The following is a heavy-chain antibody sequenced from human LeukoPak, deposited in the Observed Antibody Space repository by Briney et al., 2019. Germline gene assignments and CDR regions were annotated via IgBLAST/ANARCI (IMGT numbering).Heavy chain of an antibody. CDR1: GYSISSGNY. J-gene: IGHJ6*03. Sequence: SETLSLTCTVSGYSISSGNYWDWIRQPPGKGLEWIGSIYHSGSTYYNPSLKSRVTISVDTSKNQFSLKLSSVTAADTAVYYCARGREDDFDWPPYYYMDVWGKGTTVTISS. V-gene: IGHV4-38-2*02. CDR3: ARGREDDFDWPPYYYMDV. CDR2: IYHSGST. D-gene: IGHD3-9*01.